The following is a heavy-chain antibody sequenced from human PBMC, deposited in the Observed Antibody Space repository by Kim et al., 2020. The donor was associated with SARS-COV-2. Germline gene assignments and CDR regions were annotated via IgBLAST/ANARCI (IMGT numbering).Heavy chain of an antibody. D-gene: IGHD2-15*01. J-gene: IGHJ4*02. Sequence: GGSLRLSCAASGFNFRAYWASWVRQAPGQGLEWVANIKEDGSEKYYVDSVKGRFTISRDNAKSSLYLQMNSLRAEDTAVYYCARLPRGANPQGWGQGTLVTVSS. V-gene: IGHV3-7*01. CDR2: IKEDGSEK. CDR1: GFNFRAYW. CDR3: ARLPRGANPQG.